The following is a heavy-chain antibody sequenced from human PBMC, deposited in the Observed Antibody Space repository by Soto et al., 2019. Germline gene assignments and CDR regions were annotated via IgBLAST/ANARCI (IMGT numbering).Heavy chain of an antibody. J-gene: IGHJ5*02. CDR3: ARSGNNWFDP. CDR1: GDSINSYY. V-gene: IGHV4-59*01. Sequence: SETLSLTCSVSGDSINSYYWNWIRQPPGKGLEWIGYIYYTGNTNYNPSLKSRVIISLDMSKTQSSLSLSFVPVADTAVYYCARSGNNWFDPWGQGTLVTVSS. CDR2: IYYTGNT.